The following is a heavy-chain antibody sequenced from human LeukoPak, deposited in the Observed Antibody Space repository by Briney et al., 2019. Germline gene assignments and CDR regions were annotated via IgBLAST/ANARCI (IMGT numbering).Heavy chain of an antibody. CDR3: ARGSLLRSMDV. CDR2: INHSGST. V-gene: IGHV4-39*07. J-gene: IGHJ6*02. Sequence: SETLSLTCTVSDGSISSSSYYWSWIRQPPGKGLEWIGEINHSGSTNYNPSLKSRVTISVDTSKNQFSLKLSSVTAADTAVYYCARGSLLRSMDVWGQGTTVTVSS. CDR1: DGSISSSSYY. D-gene: IGHD3-3*01.